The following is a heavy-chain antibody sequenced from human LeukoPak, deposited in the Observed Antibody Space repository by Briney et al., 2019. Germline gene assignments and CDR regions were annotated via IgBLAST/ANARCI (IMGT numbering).Heavy chain of an antibody. V-gene: IGHV4-30-2*01. Sequence: SETLTLTCAVSGGSISSGGYSWGWIRQPPGKGLEWIGYIYHSGSTYYNPSLKSRVTISVDRSKNQFSLKLSSVTAADTAVYYCARGGNWALDYWGQGTLVTVSS. CDR1: GGSISSGGYS. CDR2: IYHSGST. J-gene: IGHJ4*02. D-gene: IGHD7-27*01. CDR3: ARGGNWALDY.